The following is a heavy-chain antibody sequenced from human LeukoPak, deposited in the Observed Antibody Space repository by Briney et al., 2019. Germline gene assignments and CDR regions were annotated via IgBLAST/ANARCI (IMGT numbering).Heavy chain of an antibody. D-gene: IGHD2-2*01. V-gene: IGHV3-7*01. Sequence: GGPLRLSCAASGFTFSNYWMTWVRQGPGRGLEWVANINGDGSAKFYMGSVKGRFTISRDNAKSSLYLQMNSLRAEDTAVYYCARASDAPASIWGQGILVTVSS. J-gene: IGHJ4*02. CDR3: ARASDAPASI. CDR1: GFTFSNYW. CDR2: INGDGSAK.